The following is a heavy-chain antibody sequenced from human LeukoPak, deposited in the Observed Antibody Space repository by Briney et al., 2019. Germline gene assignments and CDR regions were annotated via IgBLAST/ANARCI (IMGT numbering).Heavy chain of an antibody. V-gene: IGHV1-18*01. CDR1: GYTFTSYG. CDR2: ISAYNGNT. Sequence: ASVKVSCKASGYTFTSYGISWVRQAPGQGLEWMGWISAYNGNTNYAQKLQGRVTMTTDTSTSTAYMELRSLRSDDTAVYYCAISGMGIAVAGWGAFDYWGQGTLVTVSS. D-gene: IGHD6-19*01. CDR3: AISGMGIAVAGWGAFDY. J-gene: IGHJ4*02.